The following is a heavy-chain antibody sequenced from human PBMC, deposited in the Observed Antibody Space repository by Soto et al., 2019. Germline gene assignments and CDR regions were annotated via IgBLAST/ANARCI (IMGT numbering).Heavy chain of an antibody. CDR3: AKLGCSSTSCYTDY. Sequence: SETLSLTCTVSGGSISSGGYYWSWIRQHPGKGLEWIGYIYYSGSTYYNPSLKSRVTISVDTSKNQFSLKLSSVTAADTAVYYCAKLGCSSTSCYTDYWGQGTLVTVSS. D-gene: IGHD2-2*02. J-gene: IGHJ4*02. CDR1: GGSISSGGYY. CDR2: IYYSGST. V-gene: IGHV4-31*03.